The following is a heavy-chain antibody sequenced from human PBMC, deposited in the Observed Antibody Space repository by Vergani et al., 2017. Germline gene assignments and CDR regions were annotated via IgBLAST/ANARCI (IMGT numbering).Heavy chain of an antibody. CDR3: ARSQGTSAYYYGGFDY. CDR2: IHNRGKT. J-gene: IGHJ4*02. D-gene: IGHD3-22*01. CDR1: GYSIGSGFY. V-gene: IGHV4-38-2*01. Sequence: QVRLEESGPGLVKPSETLSLTCSVSGYSIGSGFYWAWIRQSPGEGLQWLTSIHNRGKTYHNPSLKSRVSVSLDTSKNRFSLNLTSVTATDTAVYYCARSQGTSAYYYGGFDYWGQGILVTVSS.